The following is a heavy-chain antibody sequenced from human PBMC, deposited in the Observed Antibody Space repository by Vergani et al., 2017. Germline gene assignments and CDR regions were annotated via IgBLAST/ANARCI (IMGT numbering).Heavy chain of an antibody. D-gene: IGHD3-3*01. CDR1: GFSLSTSGVG. Sequence: QITLKESGPTLVKPTQTLTLTCTFSGFSLSTSGVGVGWIRQPPGKALEWLALIYWNDDKRYSPSLKSRLTITKDTSKNQVVLTMTNMDPVDTATYYCAHHYXDFWSGYYTAYFDYWGQGTLVTVSS. CDR3: AHHYXDFWSGYYTAYFDY. V-gene: IGHV2-5*01. J-gene: IGHJ4*02. CDR2: IYWNDDK.